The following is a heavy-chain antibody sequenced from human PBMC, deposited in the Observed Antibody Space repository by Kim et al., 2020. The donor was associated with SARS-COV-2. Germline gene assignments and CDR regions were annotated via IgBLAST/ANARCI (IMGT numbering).Heavy chain of an antibody. V-gene: IGHV3-21*01. Sequence: IYYADSVKGRFTISRDNAKNSLYLQMNSLRAEDTAVYYCARDSYVGGMDVWGQGTTVTVSS. D-gene: IGHD1-26*01. J-gene: IGHJ6*02. CDR3: ARDSYVGGMDV. CDR2: I.